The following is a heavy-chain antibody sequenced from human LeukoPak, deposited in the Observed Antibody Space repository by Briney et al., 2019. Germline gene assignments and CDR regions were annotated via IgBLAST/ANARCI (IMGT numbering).Heavy chain of an antibody. CDR2: INSDGSST. V-gene: IGHV3-74*01. D-gene: IGHD4-17*01. CDR3: AKGGATVIDY. CDR1: GFILSTHG. J-gene: IGHJ4*02. Sequence: GGSLRLSCAASGFILSTHGMHWVRQAPGKGLVWVSRINSDGSSTTSADSVKGRFTISRDNAKNTLYLQMNSLRAEDTAVYYCAKGGATVIDYWGQGTLVTVSS.